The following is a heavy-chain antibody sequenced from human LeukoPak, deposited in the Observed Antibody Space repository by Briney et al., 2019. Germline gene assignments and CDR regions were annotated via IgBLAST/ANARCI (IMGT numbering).Heavy chain of an antibody. Sequence: SETLSLTCTVSGGSISSYYWSWIRQPPGKGLEWIGYIYYSGSTNYNPFLKSRVTISVDTSKNQFSLKLSSVTAADTAVYYCAGNDYDFWSGFDYWGQGTLVTVSS. CDR3: AGNDYDFWSGFDY. J-gene: IGHJ4*02. V-gene: IGHV4-59*01. D-gene: IGHD3-3*01. CDR2: IYYSGST. CDR1: GGSISSYY.